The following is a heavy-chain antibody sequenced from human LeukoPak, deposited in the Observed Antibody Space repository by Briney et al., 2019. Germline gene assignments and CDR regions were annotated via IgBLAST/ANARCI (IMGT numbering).Heavy chain of an antibody. CDR3: AKEDPTYCSGGSCYYYYYGMDV. V-gene: IGHV3-23*01. J-gene: IGHJ6*02. CDR1: GFTFSSYA. D-gene: IGHD2-15*01. Sequence: GGSLRLSCAASGFTFSSYAMSWVRQAPGKGLEWVSAISGSGGSTYYVDSVKGRFTISRDNSKNTLYLQMNSLRAEDTAVYYCAKEDPTYCSGGSCYYYYYGMDVWGQGTTVTVSS. CDR2: ISGSGGST.